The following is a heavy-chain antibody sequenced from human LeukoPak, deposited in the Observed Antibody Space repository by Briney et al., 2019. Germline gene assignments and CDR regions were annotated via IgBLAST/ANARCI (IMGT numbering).Heavy chain of an antibody. J-gene: IGHJ5*02. D-gene: IGHD3-22*01. Sequence: GGSLRLSCAASGFTFSDYYMSWIRQAPGTGLEWVSYISSSGSTIYYADSVKGRFTISRDNAKNSLYLQMNSLRAEDTAVYYCARDVTPYYYDSSNLETVWFDPWGQGTLVTVSS. CDR2: ISSSGSTI. V-gene: IGHV3-11*01. CDR1: GFTFSDYY. CDR3: ARDVTPYYYDSSNLETVWFDP.